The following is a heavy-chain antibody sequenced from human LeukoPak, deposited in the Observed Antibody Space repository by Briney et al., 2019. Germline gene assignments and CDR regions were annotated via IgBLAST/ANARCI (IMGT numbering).Heavy chain of an antibody. V-gene: IGHV3-7*01. CDR3: ARASN. CDR1: AFIFTSQC. Sequence: AGRSLRLSCAASAFIFTSQCMRWVRHRPGRGLEWMARRIEDGRENYYGESARARDTTPRDNAKNTVSLQVNSLRAYDTAVYYGARASNWGQGTLVTVSS. CDR2: RIEDGREN. J-gene: IGHJ4*02.